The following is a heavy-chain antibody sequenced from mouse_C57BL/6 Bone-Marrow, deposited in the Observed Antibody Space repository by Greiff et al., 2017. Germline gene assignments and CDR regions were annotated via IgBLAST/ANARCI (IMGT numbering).Heavy chain of an antibody. Sequence: VQLKESGAELVRPGASVKLSCTASGFNIKDDYIHWVKQRPEQGLEWIGWIDPEIGDTEYASKFQGKATITSDTSSNTAYLQLSSLTSEDTAIYYCASIYYDYDVDYWGQGTTLTGSS. CDR3: ASIYYDYDVDY. J-gene: IGHJ2*01. CDR2: IDPEIGDT. V-gene: IGHV14-4*01. D-gene: IGHD2-4*01. CDR1: GFNIKDDY.